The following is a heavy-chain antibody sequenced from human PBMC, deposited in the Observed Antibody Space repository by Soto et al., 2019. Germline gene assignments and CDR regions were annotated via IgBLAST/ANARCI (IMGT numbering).Heavy chain of an antibody. CDR3: ARVDKAMGRNFDY. D-gene: IGHD5-18*01. CDR2: IYYSGST. V-gene: IGHV4-31*03. CDR1: GGSISSGGYY. Sequence: SETLSLTCTVSGGSISSGGYYWSWIRQHPGKGLEWIGYIYYSGSTYYNPSLKSRVTISVDTSKNQFSLKLSSVTAADTAVYYCARVDKAMGRNFDYWGQGTLVTVSS. J-gene: IGHJ4*02.